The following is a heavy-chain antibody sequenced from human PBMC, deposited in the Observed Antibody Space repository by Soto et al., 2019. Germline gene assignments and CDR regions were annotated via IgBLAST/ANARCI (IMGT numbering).Heavy chain of an antibody. D-gene: IGHD3-10*01. CDR2: IYTSGST. V-gene: IGHV4-4*07. CDR3: AREVVAWFGDYYGMDV. J-gene: IGHJ6*02. CDR1: GGSTSSYY. Sequence: QVQLQESGPGLVKPSETLSLTCTVSGGSTSSYYWSWIRQPAGKGLEWIGRIYTSGSTNYNPSLNSRVTMSVDTSKNQFSLKLSSVTAADTAVYYCAREVVAWFGDYYGMDVWGQGTTVTVSS.